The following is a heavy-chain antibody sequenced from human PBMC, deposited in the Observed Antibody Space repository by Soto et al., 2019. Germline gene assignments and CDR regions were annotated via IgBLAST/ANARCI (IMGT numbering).Heavy chain of an antibody. CDR2: ISNIGGQT. CDR1: GFTFENYA. D-gene: IGHD1-1*01. J-gene: IGHJ4*02. V-gene: IGHV3-23*01. Sequence: GGSLRLSCEVSGFTFENYAMNWVRRAPGKGLEWVSSISNIGGQTYYADSVKGRFTISRDMSKKTVHLRMNNLRAEDTAVYYCARSGDNYNRLDYWGQGTPVTVSS. CDR3: ARSGDNYNRLDY.